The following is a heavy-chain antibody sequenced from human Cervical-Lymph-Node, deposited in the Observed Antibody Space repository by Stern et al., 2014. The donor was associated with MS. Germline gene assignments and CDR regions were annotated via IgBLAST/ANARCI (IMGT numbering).Heavy chain of an antibody. CDR2: ISPMFGRA. CDR3: ARERDNSYAFDS. J-gene: IGHJ4*02. CDR1: GGTFSTSV. Sequence: VQLGESGPEMRKPGSSVRVSCKASGGTFSTSVISWLRQAPGQGLEWMGGISPMFGRANYAQKFQGSVTITADESTSTVYMGLTSLRSEDTGVYYCARERDNSYAFDSWGQGTLLTVSS. D-gene: IGHD3-16*01. V-gene: IGHV1-69*01.